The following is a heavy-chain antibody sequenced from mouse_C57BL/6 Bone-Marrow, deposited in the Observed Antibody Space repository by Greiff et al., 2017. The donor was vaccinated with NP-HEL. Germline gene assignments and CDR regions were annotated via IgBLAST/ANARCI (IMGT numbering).Heavy chain of an antibody. CDR1: GFTFTDYY. D-gene: IGHD2-3*01. CDR3: ARLYDHFDY. Sequence: EVQGVESGGGLVPPGGSLSLSCAASGFTFTDYYMSWVRQPPGKALEWLGFIRNKANGYTTESSASVKGRFTISRDNSQSILYLQMNALRAEDSATYYCARLYDHFDYWGQGTTLTVSS. CDR2: IRNKANGYTT. V-gene: IGHV7-3*01. J-gene: IGHJ2*01.